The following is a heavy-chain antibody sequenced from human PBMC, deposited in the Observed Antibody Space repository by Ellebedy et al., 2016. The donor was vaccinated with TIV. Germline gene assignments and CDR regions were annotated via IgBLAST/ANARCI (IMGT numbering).Heavy chain of an antibody. Sequence: SETLSLTCTVSGHSISSTQWWSWVRQPPGKGLEWIAYVSHTGTTHYNPSLKSRVTVSVDTSNNQFSLKLTFVTAADTAVYYCAGIPAGWRGSALNWFDPWGQGALVTVSS. CDR3: AGIPAGWRGSALNWFDP. CDR1: GHSISSTQW. D-gene: IGHD6-19*01. J-gene: IGHJ5*02. V-gene: IGHV4-4*02. CDR2: VSHTGTT.